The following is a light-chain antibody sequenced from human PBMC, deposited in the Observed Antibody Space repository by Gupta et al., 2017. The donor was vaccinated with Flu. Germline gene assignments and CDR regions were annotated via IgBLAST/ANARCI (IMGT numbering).Light chain of an antibody. CDR2: FDN. Sequence: QSVLTQPPSVSEAPRQRVTISCSGSSSNIGNNVVNWYQQLTGKAPKLLIYFDNLLSSGFSDRFSGSKSGTSASLAISGLQPEDEADYYCAAWDDSLNGPVFGGGTKLTVL. CDR1: SSNIGNNV. J-gene: IGLJ2*01. V-gene: IGLV1-36*01. CDR3: AAWDDSLNGPV.